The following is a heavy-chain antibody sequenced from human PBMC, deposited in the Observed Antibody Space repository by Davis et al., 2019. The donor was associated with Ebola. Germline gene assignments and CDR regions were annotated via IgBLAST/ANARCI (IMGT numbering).Heavy chain of an antibody. D-gene: IGHD2-2*01. V-gene: IGHV3-74*01. CDR2: INSDGRTT. J-gene: IGHJ4*02. CDR1: GFTFSTYW. CDR3: ARGSCCSSTSCNCWVD. Sequence: GESLKISCAASGFTFSTYWMHWVRQVPGKGLVWVSRINSDGRTTSYADSVKGRFTISRDNTKNTLYLQMDSLRAEDTAVYYRARGSCCSSTSCNCWVDWGQGTLVTVSS.